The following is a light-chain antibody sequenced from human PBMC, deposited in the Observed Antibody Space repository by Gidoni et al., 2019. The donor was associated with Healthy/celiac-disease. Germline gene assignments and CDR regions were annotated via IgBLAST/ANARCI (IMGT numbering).Light chain of an antibody. CDR3: QAWDSSTVV. J-gene: IGLJ2*01. CDR2: EDS. V-gene: IGLV3-1*01. Sequence: SYELTQPLSVSVSPGQTASITCSGDQLGDKYACWYQQKPGHSPVLVIYEDSKRPSGIPERFSGSNSGNTATLTISGTQAMDEADYYCQAWDSSTVVFGGGTKLTVL. CDR1: QLGDKY.